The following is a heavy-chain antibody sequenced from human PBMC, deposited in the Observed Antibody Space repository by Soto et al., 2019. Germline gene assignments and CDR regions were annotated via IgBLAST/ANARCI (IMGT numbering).Heavy chain of an antibody. D-gene: IGHD3-22*01. CDR3: ARELNYYDSSGYHDY. Sequence: SETLSLTCAVYGGFFSGYYWSWIRQPPGKGLEWIGDINHNGSTNYNPSRKSRVTITVDTSKNQSSLKLIFVTAADTAVYYCARELNYYDSSGYHDYWGQGTLVTVSS. CDR2: INHNGST. V-gene: IGHV4-34*01. CDR1: GGFFSGYY. J-gene: IGHJ4*02.